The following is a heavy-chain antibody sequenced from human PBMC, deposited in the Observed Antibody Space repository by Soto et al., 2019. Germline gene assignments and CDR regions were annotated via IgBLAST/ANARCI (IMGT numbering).Heavy chain of an antibody. Sequence: ASVKVSCKPSGYTFSNYGITWVRQAPGQPLEWLGWISLYSDGTNYAQKFQGRVSMTTDTSTTTAYMELRGLRSDDTAVYYWARVVPGAEAWFGPWGQGTLVTVSS. V-gene: IGHV1-18*01. CDR1: GYTFSNYG. CDR3: ARVVPGAEAWFGP. J-gene: IGHJ5*02. CDR2: ISLYSDGT. D-gene: IGHD2-2*01.